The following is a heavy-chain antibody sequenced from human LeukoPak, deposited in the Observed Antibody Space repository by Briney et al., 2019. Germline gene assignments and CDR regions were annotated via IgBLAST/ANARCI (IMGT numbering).Heavy chain of an antibody. D-gene: IGHD2-8*01. CDR2: IKQDGSEK. V-gene: IGHV3-7*01. CDR1: GFTFSSYS. CDR3: ARTTYGVNDY. Sequence: GGSLRLSCAASGFTFSSYSMNWVRQAPGKGLEWVANIKQDGSEKYYVDSVKGRFTISRDNAKNSLYLQMNSLRAEDTAVYYCARTTYGVNDYWGQGTLVTVSS. J-gene: IGHJ4*02.